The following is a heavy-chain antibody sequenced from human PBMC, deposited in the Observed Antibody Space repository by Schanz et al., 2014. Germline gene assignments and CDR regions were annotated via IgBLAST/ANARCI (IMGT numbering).Heavy chain of an antibody. Sequence: VQLVESGGGVVQPGRSLRLSCAASGFMFSSYGMHWVRQDPGKGLVWVARINSVGSNTDYADSVTGRFTISRDSAKNSLYLQMNSLRPEDTALYYCAKGSRSGSKVMDVWGKGTTVTVSS. V-gene: IGHV3-74*02. CDR1: GFMFSSYG. J-gene: IGHJ6*03. D-gene: IGHD3-10*01. CDR3: AKGSRSGSKVMDV. CDR2: INSVGSNT.